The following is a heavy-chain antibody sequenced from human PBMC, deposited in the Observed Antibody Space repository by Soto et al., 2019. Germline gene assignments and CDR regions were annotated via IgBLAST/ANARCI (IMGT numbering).Heavy chain of an antibody. Sequence: GGSLRLSCAASGFTFSSYGMHWVRQAPGKGLEWVALIWYDGTKQYYADSVKGRFTISRDNSKNTLYVQMNSLRAEDTAVYYCARDGTAMARGYYYYEMDVWGQGTTVTVSS. CDR1: GFTFSSYG. CDR3: ARDGTAMARGYYYYEMDV. V-gene: IGHV3-33*01. CDR2: IWYDGTKQ. J-gene: IGHJ6*02. D-gene: IGHD5-18*01.